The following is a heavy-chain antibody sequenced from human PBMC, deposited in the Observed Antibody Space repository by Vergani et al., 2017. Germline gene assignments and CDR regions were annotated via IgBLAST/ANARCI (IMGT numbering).Heavy chain of an antibody. CDR3: AKGLYSSSWYPMGYFDY. D-gene: IGHD6-13*01. V-gene: IGHV1-18*01. CDR1: GYTFTSYG. Sequence: QVQLVQSGAEVKKPGASVKVSCKASGYTFTSYGISWVRQAPGQGLEWMGWISAYNGNTNYAQKFQGRVTITADKSTSTAYMELSSLRSEDTAVYYCAKGLYSSSWYPMGYFDYWGQGTLVTVSS. J-gene: IGHJ4*02. CDR2: ISAYNGNT.